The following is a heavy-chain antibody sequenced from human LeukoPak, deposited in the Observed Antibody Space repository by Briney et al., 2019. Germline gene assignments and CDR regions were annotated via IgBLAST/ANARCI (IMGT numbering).Heavy chain of an antibody. CDR3: ARDGGSSTFFYYYYYYGMDV. J-gene: IGHJ6*02. CDR2: IKQDGSEK. D-gene: IGHD6-6*01. V-gene: IGHV3-7*01. CDR1: GFTFSSYW. Sequence: LAGGSLRLSCAASGFTFSSYWMSWVRQAPGKGLEWVANIKQDGSEKYYVDSVKGRFTISRDNAKNSLYLQMNSLRAEDTAVYYCARDGGSSTFFYYYYYYGMDVWGQGTTVTVSS.